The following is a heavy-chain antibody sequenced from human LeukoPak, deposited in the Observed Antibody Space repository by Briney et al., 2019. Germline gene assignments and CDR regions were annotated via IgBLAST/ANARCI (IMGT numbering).Heavy chain of an antibody. CDR3: AKARTDMFSLSWFDY. CDR1: GFTFASFG. CDR2: ISASGGNT. Sequence: GGSLRLSCAASGFTFASFGMNWVRQAPGKGLEWVSAISASGGNTYYTESVKGRFTISRDNSKNTLYLQMNSLRAEDTAVYYCAKARTDMFSLSWFDYWGQGTLVTVSS. D-gene: IGHD3-10*02. J-gene: IGHJ4*02. V-gene: IGHV3-23*01.